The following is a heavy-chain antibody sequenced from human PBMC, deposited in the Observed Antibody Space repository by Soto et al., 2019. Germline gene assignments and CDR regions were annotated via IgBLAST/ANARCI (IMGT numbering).Heavy chain of an antibody. V-gene: IGHV3-30*18. CDR2: ISYDGSNK. J-gene: IGHJ4*02. CDR1: GFTFSSYG. CDR3: AKGITVLTLGYFDY. D-gene: IGHD3-3*01. Sequence: QVQLVESGGGVVQPGRSLRLSCAASGFTFSSYGMHWVRQAPGKGLEWMAVISYDGSNKYYADSVKGRFTISRDNSKNPLHLQMDSLRAEDTAVYYCAKGITVLTLGYFDYWGQGTLVTVSS.